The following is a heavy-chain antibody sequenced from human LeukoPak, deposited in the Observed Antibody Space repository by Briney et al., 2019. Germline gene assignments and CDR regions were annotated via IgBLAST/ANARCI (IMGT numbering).Heavy chain of an antibody. CDR2: IDPNSGGT. CDR3: ARDPRNYVDY. J-gene: IGHJ4*02. Sequence: ASVTVSCMPSGYTFTDYYMHWVGQAPGKGRAGMGWIDPNSGGTNSAQKLQGRVTMTRDTSISTAHMELSRLTSDDTAVYYCARDPRNYVDYWGQGTLVTAPS. CDR1: GYTFTDYY. V-gene: IGHV1-2*02. D-gene: IGHD2/OR15-2a*01.